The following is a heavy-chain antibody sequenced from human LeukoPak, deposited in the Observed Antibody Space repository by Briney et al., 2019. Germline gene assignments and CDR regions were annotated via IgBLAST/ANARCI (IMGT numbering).Heavy chain of an antibody. D-gene: IGHD3-22*01. Sequence: PGGSLRLSCAASGFTFSRFGMHWVRQAPGKGLEWVAVIWYDGSNKYYADSVKGRFTISRDNSKNTLYLQMSSLRAEDTAVYYCVKDGYYDSSGYDYFDYWGQGTLVTVSS. CDR3: VKDGYYDSSGYDYFDY. V-gene: IGHV3-30*02. CDR1: GFTFSRFG. J-gene: IGHJ4*02. CDR2: IWYDGSNK.